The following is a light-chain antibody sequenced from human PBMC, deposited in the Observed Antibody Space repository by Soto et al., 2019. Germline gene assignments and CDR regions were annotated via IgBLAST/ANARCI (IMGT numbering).Light chain of an antibody. J-gene: IGLJ3*02. V-gene: IGLV1-47*02. Sequence: QSVLTQSPSASGTPGQRVTISCSGSNSNIGINAVYWYQQLPGAAPTFLIYSDSQRPSGVPDRFSASKSGTSATLAISGLRSEDEADYYCAAWDDGLRGPVFGGGTKLTVL. CDR3: AAWDDGLRGPV. CDR1: NSNIGINA. CDR2: SDS.